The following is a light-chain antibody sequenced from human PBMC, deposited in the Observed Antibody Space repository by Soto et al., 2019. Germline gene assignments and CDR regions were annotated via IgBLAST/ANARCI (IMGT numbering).Light chain of an antibody. V-gene: IGKV1-9*01. Sequence: IQLTQSPSSLSASVGDRVTITCRASQGVSSYLAWYQQKPGKAPKLLIYAASNLQSGVPSRFSGSGSGTDFTLTISSLQHEDFAPYYCQHLNSYPLMYTFGQGKQLEIK. CDR1: QGVSSY. CDR2: AAS. J-gene: IGKJ2*01. CDR3: QHLNSYPLMYT.